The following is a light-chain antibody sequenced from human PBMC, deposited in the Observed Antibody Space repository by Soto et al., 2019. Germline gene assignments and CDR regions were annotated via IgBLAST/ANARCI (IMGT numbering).Light chain of an antibody. V-gene: IGKV1-39*01. CDR1: ESISRH. CDR3: QQDYSTLAT. Sequence: DIQMSQSPSSLSASVGDRVTITCRAAESISRHLNWYQQKPGRAPDLLIYAASTLQNGVPSRFTGSGSGTEFTLTITGLQLEDFTTYYCQQDYSTLATFGQGTRLEIK. CDR2: AAS. J-gene: IGKJ5*01.